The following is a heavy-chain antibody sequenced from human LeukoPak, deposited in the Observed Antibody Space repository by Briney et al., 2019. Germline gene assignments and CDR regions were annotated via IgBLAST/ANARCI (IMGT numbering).Heavy chain of an antibody. CDR3: ARGGDIGVAGYFDH. D-gene: IGHD6-19*01. Sequence: SVKVSCKASGGTFSRYAISWVREAPGQGLEWMGGIIPLFGTANYAQKFQGRVTITADESTSTAYMELSSLRSEDTAVYYCARGGDIGVAGYFDHWGQGTLVTVSS. CDR2: IIPLFGTA. CDR1: GGTFSRYA. V-gene: IGHV1-69*13. J-gene: IGHJ4*02.